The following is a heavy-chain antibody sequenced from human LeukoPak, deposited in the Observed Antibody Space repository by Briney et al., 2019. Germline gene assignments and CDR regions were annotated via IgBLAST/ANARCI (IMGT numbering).Heavy chain of an antibody. V-gene: IGHV3-23*01. J-gene: IGHJ3*02. CDR3: AKGRHYDLGDNDAFDI. CDR2: ISSSGSDT. Sequence: GGSLRLSCAVSGFTFRNYAMSWVRQAPGKGLEWVSIISSSGSDTYYADSVKGRFTISRDNSKNRLYLQMNNLRVEDTAVYYCAKGRHYDLGDNDAFDIWGQGTMVTVSS. CDR1: GFTFRNYA. D-gene: IGHD3-22*01.